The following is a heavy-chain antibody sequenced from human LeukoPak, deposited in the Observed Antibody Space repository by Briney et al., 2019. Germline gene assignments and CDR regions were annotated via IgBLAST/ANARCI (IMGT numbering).Heavy chain of an antibody. CDR1: GFTFSTYG. CDR2: IKHDGSEK. Sequence: PGGSLRLSCAASGFTFSTYGMHWVCQAPGKGLEWVANIKHDGSEKYYVDSVKGRFTISRDNAKNSLFLQMNSLRAEDTAVYYCTRDSQGSGMYSVVYWGQGTLVTVSS. J-gene: IGHJ4*02. V-gene: IGHV3-7*05. CDR3: TRDSQGSGMYSVVY. D-gene: IGHD3-10*01.